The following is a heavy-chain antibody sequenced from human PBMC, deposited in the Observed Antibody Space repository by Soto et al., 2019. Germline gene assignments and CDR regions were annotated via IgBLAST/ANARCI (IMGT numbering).Heavy chain of an antibody. CDR1: GFTFSSYA. D-gene: IGHD2-2*01. Sequence: GGSLRLSCAASGFTFSSYAMSWVRQAPGKGLEWVSAISGSGGSTYYADSVKGRFTISRDNSKNTLYLQMNSLRAEDTAVYYCAKDRNVVVPAAIEATRYYFDYWGQEPWSPSPQ. CDR2: ISGSGGST. J-gene: IGHJ4*01. CDR3: AKDRNVVVPAAIEATRYYFDY. V-gene: IGHV3-23*01.